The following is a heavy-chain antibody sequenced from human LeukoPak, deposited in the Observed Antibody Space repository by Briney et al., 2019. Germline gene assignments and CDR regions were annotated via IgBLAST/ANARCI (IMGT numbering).Heavy chain of an antibody. CDR3: AKFGFWIRGDYDFNH. J-gene: IGHJ4*02. V-gene: IGHV3-23*01. CDR2: VVGSGDTT. CDR1: GFIFSNYA. D-gene: IGHD4-17*01. Sequence: GGSLRLSCAASGFIFSNYAMSWVRQAPGEGLEWVSSVVGSGDTTHYADSVKGRFTISRDNSKNTLYLQMNSLRAEDTAIYYCAKFGFWIRGDYDFNHWGQGTLVTVSS.